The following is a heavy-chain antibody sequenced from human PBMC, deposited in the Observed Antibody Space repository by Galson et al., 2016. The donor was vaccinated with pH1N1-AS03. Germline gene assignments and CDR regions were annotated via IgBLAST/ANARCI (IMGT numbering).Heavy chain of an antibody. D-gene: IGHD6-19*01. CDR1: GFTFTNYW. V-gene: IGHV3-7*01. Sequence: SLRLSCAASGFTFTNYWMSWVRQAPGKGPEWVANINQDGAKHYYVDSVRGRFTISRDNAKNSLYLQMNSLRVEDTAVYYCARDMLRPVGGTTVDYWGQGTLVTVSS. CDR3: ARDMLRPVGGTTVDY. CDR2: INQDGAKH. J-gene: IGHJ4*02.